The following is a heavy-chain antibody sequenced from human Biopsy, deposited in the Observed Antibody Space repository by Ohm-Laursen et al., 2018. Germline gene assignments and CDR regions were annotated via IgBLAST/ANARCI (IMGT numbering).Heavy chain of an antibody. CDR3: VRGRSMDV. V-gene: IGHV3-7*01. CDR2: IKQDGSED. Sequence: SLRLSCTASGFTFSSSWMTWVRQAPGKGLEWVAMIKQDGSEDYYVDSVKGRFTISRDNAQKSLDLQLNSLRAEDPAVYYCVRGRSMDVWGQGTTVTVSS. J-gene: IGHJ6*02. CDR1: GFTFSSSW.